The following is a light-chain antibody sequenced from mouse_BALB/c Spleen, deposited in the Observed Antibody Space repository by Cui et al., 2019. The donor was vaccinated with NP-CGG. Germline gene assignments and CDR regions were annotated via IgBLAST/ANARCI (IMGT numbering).Light chain of an antibody. CDR2: GTN. J-gene: IGLJ1*01. Sequence: QAFVTQESALTTSPGETVTLTCRSSTGAVTTSNYANWVQEKPDHLFTGLIGGTNNRAPGAPARFSGSLIGDKAALTITGAQTEDEAIYFCALWYSNHWVFGGGTKLTVL. CDR3: ALWYSNHWV. V-gene: IGLV1*01. CDR1: TGAVTTSNY.